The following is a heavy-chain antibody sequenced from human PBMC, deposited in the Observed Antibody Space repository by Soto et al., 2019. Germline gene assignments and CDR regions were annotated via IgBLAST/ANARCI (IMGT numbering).Heavy chain of an antibody. CDR1: GDSVSGDTAS. V-gene: IGHV6-1*01. D-gene: IGHD4-4*01. CDR3: ARGGLQDFGS. CDR2: TYYRSRWLF. Sequence: SQTLSLPCAISGDSVSGDTASWNWIRQSPSRGLEWLARTYYRSRWLFGYAASVKSRVMLNPDSSQNQVSLQLNSVPPEDTAVYYCARGGLQDFGSWGQGTLVTVSS. J-gene: IGHJ4*02.